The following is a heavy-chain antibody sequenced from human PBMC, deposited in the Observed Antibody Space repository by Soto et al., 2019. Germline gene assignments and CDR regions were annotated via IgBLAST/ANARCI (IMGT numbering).Heavy chain of an antibody. J-gene: IGHJ4*02. CDR3: ATSQLDVETATIHYFDY. CDR2: IYYSGST. CDR1: GGSISSGGYY. Sequence: SETLSLTCTVSGGSISSGGYYWSWIRQHPGKGLEWIGYIYYSGSTYYNPSLKSRVTISVDTSKNQFSLKLSSVTAADMAVYYCATSQLDVETATIHYFDYWGQGNLVTVT. V-gene: IGHV4-31*03. D-gene: IGHD5-12*01.